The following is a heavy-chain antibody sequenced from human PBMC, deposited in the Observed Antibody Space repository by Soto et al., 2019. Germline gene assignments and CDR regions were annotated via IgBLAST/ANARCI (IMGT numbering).Heavy chain of an antibody. D-gene: IGHD5-18*01. Sequence: EVQLVESGGGLVQPGGSLRLSCAASGFNFSNYWMHWVRQAPGKGLVWVSRINTDGSGTTYADSVKGRFTMSRDNAKNTLYLQMNGLRDEDTAVYYCARGASGYSYGWGQGTLVTVSS. CDR2: INTDGSGT. J-gene: IGHJ4*02. CDR1: GFNFSNYW. CDR3: ARGASGYSYG. V-gene: IGHV3-74*01.